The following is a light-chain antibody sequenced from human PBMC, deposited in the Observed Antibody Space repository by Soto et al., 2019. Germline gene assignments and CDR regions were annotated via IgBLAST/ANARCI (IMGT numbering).Light chain of an antibody. CDR2: DVS. CDR3: CSYAGSYTWV. V-gene: IGLV2-11*01. J-gene: IGLJ3*02. CDR1: SSDVGDYNY. Sequence: QSALTQPRSVSGSPGQSVTISCTGTSSDVGDYNYVSWYQQHPGKAPKLMIFDVSKRPSGVPDRFSGSKSGNTASLTISGLQAEDEADYHCCSYAGSYTWVFGGGTKVTVL.